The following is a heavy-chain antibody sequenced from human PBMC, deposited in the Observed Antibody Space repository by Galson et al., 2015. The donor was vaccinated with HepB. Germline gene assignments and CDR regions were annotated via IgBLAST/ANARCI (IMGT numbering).Heavy chain of an antibody. CDR1: GGTFSSYV. CDR2: IIPIFGRG. J-gene: IGHJ4*02. CDR3: ATGSDCSGGSCHEGH. Sequence: SVKVSCKASGGTFSSYVISWLRQAPGQGLEWMGGIIPIFGRGNYARKFQGRVTISADKSTSTAYMELSSLRSEDTAVYYCATGSDCSGGSCHEGHWGQGTLVTVSS. D-gene: IGHD2-15*01. V-gene: IGHV1-69*06.